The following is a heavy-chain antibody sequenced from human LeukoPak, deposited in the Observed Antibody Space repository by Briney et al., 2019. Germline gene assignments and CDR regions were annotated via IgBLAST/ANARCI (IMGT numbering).Heavy chain of an antibody. CDR2: IYYSGST. CDR1: GGSISSSSYY. Sequence: SETLSLTCTVSGGSISSSSYYWGWIRQPPGKGLEWIGSIYYSGSTYYNPSLKSRVTISVDTSKNQISLKLSSVTAADTAVYYCARHPTGGYPTRWWWFDPWGQGTLVTVSS. J-gene: IGHJ5*02. V-gene: IGHV4-39*01. CDR3: ARHPTGGYPTRWWWFDP. D-gene: IGHD2-15*01.